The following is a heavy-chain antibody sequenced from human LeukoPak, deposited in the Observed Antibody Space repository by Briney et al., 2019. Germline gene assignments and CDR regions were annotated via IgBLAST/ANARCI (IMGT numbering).Heavy chain of an antibody. CDR2: INHSGRA. CDR3: AAELDGYKTFDQ. Sequence: SETLSLTCTVSGGSISSYYWSWIRQPAGKGLEWIGEINHSGRAKYNPSLKSRVTISVETSNNAFSLKVSSVTAADTAVYYCAAELDGYKTFDQWGQGTLVTVSS. CDR1: GGSISSYY. J-gene: IGHJ4*02. D-gene: IGHD5-24*01. V-gene: IGHV4-34*01.